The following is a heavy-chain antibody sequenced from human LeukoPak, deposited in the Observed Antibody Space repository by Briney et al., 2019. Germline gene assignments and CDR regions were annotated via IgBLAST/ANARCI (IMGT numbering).Heavy chain of an antibody. CDR1: GFTFSDYW. Sequence: GGSLRLSCEGSGFTFSDYWMGWVRQAPGKGLEWVANIIKDGSDKYCVDSVKGRFSISRDNAKNSVYLQMSGLRVEDTAVYYCTRELWPADYWGQGILVTVSS. CDR2: IIKDGSDK. J-gene: IGHJ4*02. D-gene: IGHD3-16*01. CDR3: TRELWPADY. V-gene: IGHV3-7*01.